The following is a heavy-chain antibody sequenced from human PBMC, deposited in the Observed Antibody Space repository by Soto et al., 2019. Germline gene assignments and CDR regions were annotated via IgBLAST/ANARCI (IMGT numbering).Heavy chain of an antibody. Sequence: QVRLLQSGAELREPGSSVRVSCTPSGGTFVSSAFAWVRQAPGGKIEWMGGIIPILGSTKYAEKFLGRLTIRADDSSRTAYLELSSLTFDDTAVYFCANTNPHGDSNKAWLDPWGQGTLVNVST. CDR1: GGTFVSSA. CDR2: IIPILGST. V-gene: IGHV1-69*01. D-gene: IGHD2-8*01. CDR3: ANTNPHGDSNKAWLDP. J-gene: IGHJ5*02.